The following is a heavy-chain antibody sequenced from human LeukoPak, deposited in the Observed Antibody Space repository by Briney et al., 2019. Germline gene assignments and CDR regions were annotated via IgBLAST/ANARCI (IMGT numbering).Heavy chain of an antibody. CDR3: AKRGSEVGETVAPGDY. CDR1: GGSISGCY. Sequence: SETLSLTCIVSGGSISGCYWSWIRQPLGKGLEWIGYIYYSGITNYTPSLKSRVTMSLDTSKNQFSLKLRSVTAADTAVYYCAKRGSEVGETVAPGDYWGQGTLVTVSS. D-gene: IGHD1-26*01. J-gene: IGHJ4*02. CDR2: IYYSGIT. V-gene: IGHV4-59*01.